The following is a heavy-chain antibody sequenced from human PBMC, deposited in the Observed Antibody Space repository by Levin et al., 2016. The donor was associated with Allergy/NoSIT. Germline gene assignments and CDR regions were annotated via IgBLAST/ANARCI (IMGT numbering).Heavy chain of an antibody. CDR3: ARRQYSSGWYMSGDFDY. CDR2: INHSGST. V-gene: IGHV4-34*01. Sequence: SETLSLTCAVYGGSFSGYYWSWIRQPPGKGLEWIGEINHSGSTNYNPSLKSRVTISVDTSKNQFSLKLSSVTAADTAVYYCARRQYSSGWYMSGDFDYWGQGTLVTVSS. J-gene: IGHJ4*02. CDR1: GGSFSGYY. D-gene: IGHD6-19*01.